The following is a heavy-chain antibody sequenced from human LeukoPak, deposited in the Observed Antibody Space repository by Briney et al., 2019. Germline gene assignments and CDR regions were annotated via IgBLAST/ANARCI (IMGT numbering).Heavy chain of an antibody. V-gene: IGHV5-10-1*01. J-gene: IGHJ5*02. CDR1: GYSFTSYW. CDR2: IDPSDSYT. D-gene: IGHD3-3*01. CDR3: ARHKVRITIFGVVTYHKNWFDP. Sequence: GESLRISCKGSGYSFTSYWISWVRQMPGKGLEWMGRIDPSDSYTNYSPSFQGHVTISADKSISTAYLQWSSLKASDTAMYYCARHKVRITIFGVVTYHKNWFDPWGQGTLVTVSS.